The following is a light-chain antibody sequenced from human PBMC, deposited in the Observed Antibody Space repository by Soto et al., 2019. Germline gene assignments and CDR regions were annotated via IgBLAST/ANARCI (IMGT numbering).Light chain of an antibody. Sequence: EIVFTQSPGTLSLSPGERATLSCRARQSVSSSYLAWYQQKPGQAPRLLIYGASSRATGIPDRFSGSGYGTDFTHTISSLEPEDVAVYYCQQYGSSPPWTFGQGTKVEIK. J-gene: IGKJ1*01. V-gene: IGKV3-20*01. CDR1: QSVSSSY. CDR2: GAS. CDR3: QQYGSSPPWT.